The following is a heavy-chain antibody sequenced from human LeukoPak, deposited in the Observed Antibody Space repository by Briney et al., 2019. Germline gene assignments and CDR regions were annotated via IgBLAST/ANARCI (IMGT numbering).Heavy chain of an antibody. CDR1: GFTFDDYA. D-gene: IGHD5-18*01. CDR2: ISGDGSGT. J-gene: IGHJ5*02. CDR3: AKGLDTSIFRWFDP. V-gene: IGHV3-43*02. Sequence: GGSLRLSCAASGFTFDDYAMHWVRQAPGKGLEWVSLISGDGSGTDYADSVKGRFTISRDNSKNSLYLQMNSQRPEDTALYYCAKGLDTSIFRWFDPWGQGTLVTVSS.